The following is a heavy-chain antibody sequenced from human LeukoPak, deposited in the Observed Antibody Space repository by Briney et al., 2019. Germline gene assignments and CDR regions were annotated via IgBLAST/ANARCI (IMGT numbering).Heavy chain of an antibody. CDR2: ISYDGSDK. CDR1: GFTFSSYG. Sequence: PGGSLRLSCAASGFTFSSYGIHWVRQAPGKGLEWVALISYDGSDKYYADSVKGRFTISRDDSKNTLYLQMNSLRAEGTAVYYCAKDSIGTTGTGHFDYWGQGTLVTVSS. J-gene: IGHJ4*02. V-gene: IGHV3-30*18. D-gene: IGHD6-13*01. CDR3: AKDSIGTTGTGHFDY.